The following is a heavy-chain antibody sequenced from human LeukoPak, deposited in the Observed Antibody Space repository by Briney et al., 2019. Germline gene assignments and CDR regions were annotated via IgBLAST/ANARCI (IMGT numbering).Heavy chain of an antibody. D-gene: IGHD3-22*01. CDR2: IYYSGST. CDR1: GGSISSSSYY. J-gene: IGHJ4*02. V-gene: IGHV4-39*07. Sequence: SETLSLTCTVSGGSISSSSYYWGWIRQPPGKGLEWIGGIYYSGSTYYNPSLKSRVTISVDTSKNQFSLKLSSVTAADTAVYYCARARYSDSSVLTRKRSYYFDYWGQGTLVTVSS. CDR3: ARARYSDSSVLTRKRSYYFDY.